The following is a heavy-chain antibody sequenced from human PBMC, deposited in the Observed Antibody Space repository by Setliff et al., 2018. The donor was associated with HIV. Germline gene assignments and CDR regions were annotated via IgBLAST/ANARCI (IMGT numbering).Heavy chain of an antibody. CDR2: IYTSGST. V-gene: IGHV4-61*02. Sequence: SETLSLTCTVSGGSISSGSYYWSWIRQPAGKGLEWIGRIYTSGSTNYNPSLKSRVTMSVDTSKNQFSLKLSSVTAADTAVYYCARDGGGYSSGDAFDIWGQGTMVTVSS. CDR1: GGSISSGSYY. J-gene: IGHJ3*02. D-gene: IGHD6-19*01. CDR3: ARDGGGYSSGDAFDI.